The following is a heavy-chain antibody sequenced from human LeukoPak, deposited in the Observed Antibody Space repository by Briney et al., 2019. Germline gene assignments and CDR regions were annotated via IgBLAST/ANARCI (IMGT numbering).Heavy chain of an antibody. D-gene: IGHD3-9*01. V-gene: IGHV1-18*01. CDR2: ISAYNGNT. CDR3: ARATPTTQLRYFDWLLDY. CDR1: GYTFTSYG. J-gene: IGHJ4*02. Sequence: ASVKVSCKASGYTFTSYGISWVRQAPGQGLEWMGWISAYNGNTNYAQKLQGRVTMTTDTSTSTAYMELRSLRSDDTAVYYCARATPTTQLRYFDWLLDYWGQGTLVTVSS.